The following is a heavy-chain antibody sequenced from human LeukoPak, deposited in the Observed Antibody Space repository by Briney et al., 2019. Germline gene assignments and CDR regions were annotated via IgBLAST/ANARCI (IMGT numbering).Heavy chain of an antibody. Sequence: SETLSLTCTVSSGSISSDYWSWIRQSPGKGLEWIGSTYYSGSGTTNYNPSLKSRVTMSIDRSKSLFSLRLSSVTAADTAVYYCARDMSQKWFYYWGQGALVTVSP. CDR1: SGSISSDY. CDR2: TYYSGSGTT. J-gene: IGHJ4*02. CDR3: ARDMSQKWFYY. V-gene: IGHV4-59*01. D-gene: IGHD3-22*01.